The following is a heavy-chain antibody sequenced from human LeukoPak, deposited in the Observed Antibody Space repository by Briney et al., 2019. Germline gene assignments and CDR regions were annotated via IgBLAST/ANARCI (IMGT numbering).Heavy chain of an antibody. V-gene: IGHV1-2*02. Sequence: GASVKVSCKASGYTFTGYYMHWVRQAPGQGLEWMGWINPNSGGTNYAQKFQGRVTMTRDTSISTAYMELSRLRSEDTAVYYCARDTFREYYFDYWGQGTLVTVSS. CDR2: INPNSGGT. CDR1: GYTFTGYY. CDR3: ARDTFREYYFDY. D-gene: IGHD3-16*01. J-gene: IGHJ4*02.